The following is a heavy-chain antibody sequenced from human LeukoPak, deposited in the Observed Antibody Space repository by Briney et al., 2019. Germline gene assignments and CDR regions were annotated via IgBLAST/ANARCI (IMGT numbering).Heavy chain of an antibody. CDR2: INQDGSEK. Sequence: GGSLRLSCAPSGFTFSSYWMSWVRQAPGEGLEWVANINQDGSEKYYVDSVKGRFTISRDNAKNSLYLQMNSLRAEDTAVYYCARDSSGWYQFGDYWGQGTLVTVSS. V-gene: IGHV3-7*01. D-gene: IGHD6-19*01. J-gene: IGHJ4*02. CDR1: GFTFSSYW. CDR3: ARDSSGWYQFGDY.